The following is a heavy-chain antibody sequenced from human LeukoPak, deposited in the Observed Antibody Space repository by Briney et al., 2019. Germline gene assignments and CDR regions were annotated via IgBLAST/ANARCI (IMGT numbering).Heavy chain of an antibody. CDR3: AIPPNFYRGF. D-gene: IGHD2/OR15-2a*01. CDR1: GFTFSSYE. V-gene: IGHV3-48*03. CDR2: ISSSGSTI. J-gene: IGHJ4*02. Sequence: GGSLRLSCAASGFTFSSYEMNWVRQAPGKGLEWVSYISSSGSTIYYADSVKGRFTISRDNANKSLYLQMNSLRAEDTAVYYCAIPPNFYRGFWGQGTLVTVSS.